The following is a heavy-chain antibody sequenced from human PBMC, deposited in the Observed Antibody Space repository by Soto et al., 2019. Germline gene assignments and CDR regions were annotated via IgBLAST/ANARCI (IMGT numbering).Heavy chain of an antibody. CDR1: GFTFNRNA. V-gene: IGHV3-23*01. CDR2: ITGNSAFT. D-gene: IGHD3-16*01. CDR3: AKNRDYDYDAFDV. J-gene: IGHJ3*01. Sequence: GGSLRLCCAGSGFTFNRNAMSWVRQAPGKGLEWVSGITGNSAFTYYADSVKGRFIISRDNSKNTLYLQINTLRVEDTAVYYCAKNRDYDYDAFDVWGQGTVVTVSS.